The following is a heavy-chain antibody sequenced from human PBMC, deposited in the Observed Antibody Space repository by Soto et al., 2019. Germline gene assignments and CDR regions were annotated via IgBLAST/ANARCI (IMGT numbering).Heavy chain of an antibody. CDR1: GCSISSYY. Sequence: LSLTCTVSGCSISSYYWIWIRQRPGKGLEWIGYIYYSGSTNYNPSLKSRVTISLDTSKNQFSLKLSSVTAADTAVYYCARSYGSGNYYNFDYWGQGTLVTVSS. CDR3: ARSYGSGNYYNFDY. D-gene: IGHD3-10*01. CDR2: IYYSGST. V-gene: IGHV4-59*01. J-gene: IGHJ4*02.